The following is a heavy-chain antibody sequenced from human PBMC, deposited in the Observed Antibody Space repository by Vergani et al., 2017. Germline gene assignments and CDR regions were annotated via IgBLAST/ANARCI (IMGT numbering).Heavy chain of an antibody. V-gene: IGHV3-21*01. CDR1: GFTFSSYS. Sequence: EVQLVESGGGLVKPGGSLRLSCAASGFTFSSYSMNWVRQAPGKGLEWVSSISSSSSYIYYADSVKGRFTISRDNAKNSLYLQMNSLRAEDTAVYYCAGSYFWSGYTPKYYYYYYMDVWGKGTTVTVSS. J-gene: IGHJ6*03. CDR3: AGSYFWSGYTPKYYYYYYMDV. CDR2: ISSSSSYI. D-gene: IGHD3-3*01.